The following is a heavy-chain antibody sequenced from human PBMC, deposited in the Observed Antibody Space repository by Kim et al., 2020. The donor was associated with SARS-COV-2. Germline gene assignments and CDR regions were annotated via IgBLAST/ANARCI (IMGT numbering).Heavy chain of an antibody. CDR2: IYYSGST. CDR3: ASCLRPLGAVAGTKGAFDI. Sequence: SETLSLTCTVSGGSISSSSYYWGWIRQPPGKGLEWIGSIYYSGSTYYNPSLKSRVTISVDTSKNQFSLKLSSVTAADTAVYYCASCLRPLGAVAGTKGAFDIWGQGTMVTVSS. CDR1: GGSISSSSYY. D-gene: IGHD6-19*01. V-gene: IGHV4-39*01. J-gene: IGHJ3*02.